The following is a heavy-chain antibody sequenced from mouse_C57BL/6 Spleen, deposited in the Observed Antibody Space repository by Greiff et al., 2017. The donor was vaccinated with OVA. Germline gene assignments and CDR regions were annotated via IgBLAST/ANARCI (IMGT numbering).Heavy chain of an antibody. V-gene: IGHV1-9*01. J-gene: IGHJ3*01. D-gene: IGHD1-1*01. CDR2: ILPGSGST. Sequence: QVQLQQSGAELMKPGASVKLSCKATGYTFTGYWIEWVKQRPGHGLEWIGEILPGSGSTNYNEKFKGKATFTADTSSNTAYMQLSSLTTEDSAIYYGARKDCVYYYGSSPAWFAYWGQGTLVTVSA. CDR1: GYTFTGYW. CDR3: ARKDCVYYYGSSPAWFAY.